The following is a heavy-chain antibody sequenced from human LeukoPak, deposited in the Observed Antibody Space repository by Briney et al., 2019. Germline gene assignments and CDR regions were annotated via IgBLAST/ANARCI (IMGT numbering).Heavy chain of an antibody. CDR1: GFTFSDYY. J-gene: IGHJ6*02. D-gene: IGHD1-26*01. CDR3: AKSMGATPYYGMDV. Sequence: PGGSLRLSCTASGFTFSDYYMNWIRQAPGKGLEWVSSISGGSRTINYADSVKGRFTTSRDNAKNSLYLQVNSLRAEDTALYYCAKSMGATPYYGMDVWGQGTTVTVSS. CDR2: ISGGSRTI. V-gene: IGHV3-11*01.